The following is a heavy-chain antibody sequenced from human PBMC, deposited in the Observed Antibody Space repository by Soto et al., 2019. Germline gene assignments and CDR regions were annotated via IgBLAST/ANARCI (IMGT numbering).Heavy chain of an antibody. D-gene: IGHD5-12*01. V-gene: IGHV1-2*04. J-gene: IGHJ6*02. CDR3: ARGKARGTRDPTNYYYYYGMHV. CDR1: GYTFTGYY. Sequence: ASVKVSCKASGYTFTGYYMHWVRQAPGQGLEWMGWINPNSGGTNYAQKFQGWVTMTRDTSISTAYMELSRLKSDDTAVYYCARGKARGTRDPTNYYYYYGMHVGGQDTRVSVPS. CDR2: INPNSGGT.